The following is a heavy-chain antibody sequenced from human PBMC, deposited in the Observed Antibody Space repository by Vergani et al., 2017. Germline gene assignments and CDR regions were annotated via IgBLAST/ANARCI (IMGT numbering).Heavy chain of an antibody. CDR2: LTGGGGST. CDR3: VKVAGGYENFFDY. J-gene: IGHJ4*02. V-gene: IGHV3-23*01. Sequence: EVQLLESGGSLKQPGGSVRLSCAASGFTFSTYAMHWVRQAPGKGLEWVSALTGGGGSTYYADSFKGRFIISRDNSRDTLYLQMNSLGHEDTATYYCVKVAGGYENFFDYWGQGTLVTVSS. D-gene: IGHD5-12*01. CDR1: GFTFSTYA.